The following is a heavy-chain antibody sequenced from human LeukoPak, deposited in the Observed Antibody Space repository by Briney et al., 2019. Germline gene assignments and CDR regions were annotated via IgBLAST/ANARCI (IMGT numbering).Heavy chain of an antibody. Sequence: GGSLRLSCAASGFTFSSYWMSWVRQAPGKGLEWVANIKQDGSENYYVDSVKGRFTISRDNAKNSLYLQMNSLRAEDTAVYYCARTAGGNVFDYWGQGTLVTVSS. D-gene: IGHD4-23*01. V-gene: IGHV3-7*01. J-gene: IGHJ4*02. CDR2: IKQDGSEN. CDR3: ARTAGGNVFDY. CDR1: GFTFSSYW.